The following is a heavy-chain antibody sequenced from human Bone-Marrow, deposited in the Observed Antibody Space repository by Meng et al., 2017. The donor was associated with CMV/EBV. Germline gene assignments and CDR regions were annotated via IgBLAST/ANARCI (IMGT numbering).Heavy chain of an antibody. CDR2: ISAYNGNT. V-gene: IGHV1-18*01. J-gene: IGHJ4*02. D-gene: IGHD3-22*01. Sequence: ASVQVSCKASGYTFTSYGISWVRQAPGQGLEWMGWISAYNGNTNYAQKLQGRVTMTTDTSTRTAYMHRRSLRSDDTAVYYCARDFDPTYYYDCSGYYMGHWGQGTLVTVSS. CDR1: GYTFTSYG. CDR3: ARDFDPTYYYDCSGYYMGH.